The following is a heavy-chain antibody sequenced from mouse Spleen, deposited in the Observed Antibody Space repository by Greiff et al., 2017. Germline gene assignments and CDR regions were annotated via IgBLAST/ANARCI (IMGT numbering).Heavy chain of an antibody. J-gene: IGHJ2*01. V-gene: IGHV1-7*01. Sequence: QVQLKESGAELAKPGASVKMSCKASGYTFTSYWMHWVKQRPGQGLEWIGYINPSTGYTEYNQKFKDKATLTADKSSSTAYMQLSSLTSEDSAVYYCARYGPYGNFFDYWGQGTTLTVSS. CDR3: ARYGPYGNFFDY. D-gene: IGHD2-1*01. CDR2: INPSTGYT. CDR1: GYTFTSYW.